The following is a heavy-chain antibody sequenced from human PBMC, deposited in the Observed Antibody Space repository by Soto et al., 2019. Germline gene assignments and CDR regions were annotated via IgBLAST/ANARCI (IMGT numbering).Heavy chain of an antibody. CDR3: GRFYGNAFDI. D-gene: IGHD2-2*01. V-gene: IGHV4-39*01. CDR2: IYYSGTT. J-gene: IGHJ3*02. Sequence: SETLSLTCIVSGGSISSSSFYWGWIRQHPGKGLSWIGNIYYSGTTDCNPSLKSRVTVSTDTSRNQLSLTLSSVTAADTAVYDCGRFYGNAFDIWGPGTLVTVSS. CDR1: GGSISSSSFY.